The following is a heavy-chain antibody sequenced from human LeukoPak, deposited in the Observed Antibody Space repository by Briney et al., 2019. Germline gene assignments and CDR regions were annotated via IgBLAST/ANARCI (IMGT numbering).Heavy chain of an antibody. CDR3: ARAPYYYYYMDV. V-gene: IGHV1-69*13. Sequence: SVKVSCKASGGTFSSYAISWVRQAPGQGLEWMGGIIPIFGTANYAQKFQGRVTITADESTSTAYMELSSLRSEDTAVYYCARAPYYYYYMDVWGKGTTVTISS. CDR1: GGTFSSYA. J-gene: IGHJ6*03. CDR2: IIPIFGTA.